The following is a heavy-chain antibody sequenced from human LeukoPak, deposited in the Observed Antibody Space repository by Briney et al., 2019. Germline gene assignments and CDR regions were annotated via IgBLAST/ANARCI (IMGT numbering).Heavy chain of an antibody. J-gene: IGHJ4*02. D-gene: IGHD2/OR15-2a*01. CDR2: ISGST. Sequence: GGSLRLSCAASGFTFSRYAMSWVRQAPGKGREWVSAISGSTYYADSVSGRFTISRDNSKNMLYLQMNSLRAEDTAVYYCARDRLPGCYLCTFDCWGQGTLVTVSS. V-gene: IGHV3-23*01. CDR3: ARDRLPGCYLCTFDC. CDR1: GFTFSRYA.